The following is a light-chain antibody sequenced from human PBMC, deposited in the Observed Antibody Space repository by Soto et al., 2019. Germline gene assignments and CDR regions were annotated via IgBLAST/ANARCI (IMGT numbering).Light chain of an antibody. CDR2: AVS. J-gene: IGKJ5*01. CDR1: QGINNW. Sequence: DLQMTQSPSSVSASVGDRVTITCRASQGINNWLAWYQQKPGKAPKLLISAVSSLQGGVPSRFSGSGSGTDFTLTISSLQPEDFATYYCQQANDFPITFGQGTRLEIK. V-gene: IGKV1-12*01. CDR3: QQANDFPIT.